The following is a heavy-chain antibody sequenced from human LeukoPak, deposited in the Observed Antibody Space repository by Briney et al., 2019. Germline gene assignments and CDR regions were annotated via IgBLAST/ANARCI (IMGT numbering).Heavy chain of an antibody. CDR3: ARQWLVLIGDTMYDY. CDR2: INHSGST. V-gene: IGHV4-34*01. CDR1: GGSFSGYY. J-gene: IGHJ4*02. Sequence: PSETLSLTCAVYGGSFSGYYWSWIRQPPGKGLEWIGEINHSGSTNYNPSLKSRVTISVDTSKNQFSLKLSSVTAADTAVYYCARQWLVLIGDTMYDYWGQGTLVTVS. D-gene: IGHD6-19*01.